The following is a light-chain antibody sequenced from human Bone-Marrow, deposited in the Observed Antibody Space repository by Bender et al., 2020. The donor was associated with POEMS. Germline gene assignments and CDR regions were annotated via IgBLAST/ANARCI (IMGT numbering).Light chain of an antibody. CDR2: ESS. V-gene: IGLV2-14*02. CDR1: SSDVGGYNL. CDR3: SSYTDDNTV. J-gene: IGLJ1*01. Sequence: QSALTQPASVSGSPGQSITISCTGTSSDVGGYNLVSWYQHHPGKAPKLILYESSKRPSGVSNRFSGSKSGNTASLTIYGLQADDEAEYYCSSYTDDNTVFGPGTKLTVL.